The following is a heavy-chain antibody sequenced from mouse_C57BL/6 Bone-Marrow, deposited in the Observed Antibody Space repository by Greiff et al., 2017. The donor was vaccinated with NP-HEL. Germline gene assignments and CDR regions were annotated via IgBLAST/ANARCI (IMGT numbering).Heavy chain of an antibody. V-gene: IGHV2-3*01. Sequence: VKLMESGPGLVAPSQSLSITCTVSGFSLTSYGVSWVRQPPGKGLEWLGVIWGDGSTNYHSALISRLSISKDNSKSQVFLKLNSLRTDDTATYYCAKPGFGAVVDYYAMDYWGQGTSVTVSS. CDR3: AKPGFGAVVDYYAMDY. CDR1: GFSLTSYG. J-gene: IGHJ4*01. D-gene: IGHD1-1*01. CDR2: IWGDGST.